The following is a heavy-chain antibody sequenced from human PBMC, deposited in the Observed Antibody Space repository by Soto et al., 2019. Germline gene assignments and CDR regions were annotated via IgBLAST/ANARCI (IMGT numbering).Heavy chain of an antibody. D-gene: IGHD2-2*01. J-gene: IGHJ4*02. CDR2: ISGIGVNT. V-gene: IGHV3-23*01. Sequence: EVQLLESGGGLVQPGGSLRLSCAASGFTFSNYAMSCVRQAPGTGLEWVSAISGIGVNTHYADSVKGRLTISRDNAKNMLYLQMNSLRAEDTAVSYCAIGYCTSTTCYDGKKTYFDYWGQGTLVTVSS. CDR3: AIGYCTSTTCYDGKKTYFDY. CDR1: GFTFSNYA.